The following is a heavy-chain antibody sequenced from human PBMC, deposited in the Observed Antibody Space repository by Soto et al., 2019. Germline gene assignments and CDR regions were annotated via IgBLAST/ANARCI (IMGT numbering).Heavy chain of an antibody. D-gene: IGHD4-17*01. CDR2: IYYSGST. CDR3: ARTTAVPNTLRSRYFFDY. V-gene: IGHV4-59*01. Sequence: SETLSLTCTVSGGSISSYYWSWIRQPPGKGLEWIGYIYYSGSTNYNPSLKSRVTISVDTSKNQFSLRLSSVTTADTALYYCARTTAVPNTLRSRYFFDYWGQGTLVTVSS. CDR1: GGSISSYY. J-gene: IGHJ4*02.